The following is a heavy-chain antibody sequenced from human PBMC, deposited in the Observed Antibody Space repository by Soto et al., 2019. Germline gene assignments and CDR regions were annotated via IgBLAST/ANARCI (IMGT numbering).Heavy chain of an antibody. V-gene: IGHV4-39*01. Sequence: DTRSLPCRFSRSSLTSTSHYCVCLLPATGKGLEWIGNMFYGGSTYYNPSLKSRLTISADTSTNGFSLKLSSVTAADTAVYFCASFSGSDKYFTFRADYWGQGILVTVSA. CDR1: RSSLTSTSHY. D-gene: IGHD3-10*01. CDR3: ASFSGSDKYFTFRADY. CDR2: MFYGGST. J-gene: IGHJ4*02.